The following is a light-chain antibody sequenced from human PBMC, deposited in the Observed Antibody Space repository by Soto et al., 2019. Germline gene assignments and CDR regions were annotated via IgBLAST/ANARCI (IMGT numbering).Light chain of an antibody. CDR1: QSVLYSSNNKNY. CDR3: QQYYSTPLT. V-gene: IGKV4-1*01. J-gene: IGKJ4*01. CDR2: WAS. Sequence: DIVMTQSPDSLAVSLGERATINCKSSQSVLYSSNNKNYLAWYQQKPGQPPKLLIYWASTRESGVPARFSGSGSGRDFTLNISSLQAEDVAVYYCQQYYSTPLTFGGGTKVEIK.